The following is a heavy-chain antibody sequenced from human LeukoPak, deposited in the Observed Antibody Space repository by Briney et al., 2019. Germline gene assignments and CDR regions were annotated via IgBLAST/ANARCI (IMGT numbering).Heavy chain of an antibody. D-gene: IGHD6-19*01. J-gene: IGHJ4*02. V-gene: IGHV3-23*01. CDR1: GFTFTTYA. Sequence: QSGGSLRLSCAASGFTFTTYAMSWVRQAPGKGLEWVSAISGSGDSTYYADSVKGRFTISRDNSKNTLYLQINSLRAEDTALYYCAKDHLPGIVVADRDYWGQGTLVTVSS. CDR3: AKDHLPGIVVADRDY. CDR2: ISGSGDST.